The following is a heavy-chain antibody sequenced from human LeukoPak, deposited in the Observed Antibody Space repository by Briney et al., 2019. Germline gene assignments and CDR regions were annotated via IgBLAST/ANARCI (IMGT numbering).Heavy chain of an antibody. J-gene: IGHJ4*02. CDR1: GFTFSSYA. CDR3: AKGYFDWLLLFDY. D-gene: IGHD3-9*01. V-gene: IGHV3-23*01. CDR2: ISGSGGST. Sequence: PGGSLRLSCAASGFTFSSYAMSWVRQAPGKGLEWVSVISGSGGSTYYADSVEGRFTISRDNSKNTLYLQMNSLRAEDTAVYYCAKGYFDWLLLFDYWGQGTLVTVSS.